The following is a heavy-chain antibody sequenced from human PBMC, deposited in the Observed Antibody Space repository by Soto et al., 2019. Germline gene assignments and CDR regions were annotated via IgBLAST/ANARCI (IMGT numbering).Heavy chain of an antibody. J-gene: IGHJ4*02. Sequence: SETLSLTCAVYGGSFSGYYWSWIRQPPGKGLEWIGEINHSGSTNYNPSLKSRVTISVDTSKNQSSLKLSSVTAADTAVYYCARVNRPFTIFGVVRPRSSFDYWGQGTLVTVSS. CDR1: GGSFSGYY. CDR3: ARVNRPFTIFGVVRPRSSFDY. D-gene: IGHD3-3*01. V-gene: IGHV4-34*01. CDR2: INHSGST.